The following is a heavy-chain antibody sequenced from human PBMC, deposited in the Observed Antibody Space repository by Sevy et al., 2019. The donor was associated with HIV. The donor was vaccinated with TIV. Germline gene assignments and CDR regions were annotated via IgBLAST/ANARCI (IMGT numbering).Heavy chain of an antibody. D-gene: IGHD4-17*01. CDR2: IIPIFGTA. CDR3: ARGTTVVTPGYYFDY. J-gene: IGHJ4*02. Sequence: ASVKVSCKASGGTFSSYAISWVRQAPGQGLEWMGGIIPIFGTANYAQKFQGRVTITADESTSTAYMELSSLRSEDTAVYYWARGTTVVTPGYYFDYWGQGTLVTVSS. V-gene: IGHV1-69*13. CDR1: GGTFSSYA.